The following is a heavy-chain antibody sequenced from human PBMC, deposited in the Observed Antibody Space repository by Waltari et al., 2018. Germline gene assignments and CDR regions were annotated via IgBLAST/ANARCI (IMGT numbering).Heavy chain of an antibody. CDR1: GYSFPSYW. D-gene: IGHD3-22*01. CDR3: ASGYDSSGTSFDY. J-gene: IGHJ4*02. CDR2: IYPGDSYT. Sequence: EVQLVQSGAEVKKPGESLKISCKGSGYSFPSYWIGWVRQMPGKGLEGMGIIYPGDSYTRYSPSFQGQVTISADKSSSTAYLQWSSLKASDTAMYYCASGYDSSGTSFDYWGQGTLVTVSS. V-gene: IGHV5-51*01.